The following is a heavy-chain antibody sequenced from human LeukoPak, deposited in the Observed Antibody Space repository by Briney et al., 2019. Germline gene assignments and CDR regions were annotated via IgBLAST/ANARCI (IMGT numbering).Heavy chain of an antibody. CDR3: AKESAMIGEPLFDY. V-gene: IGHV3-23*01. CDR2: ISGSDGRT. D-gene: IGHD5-12*01. CDR1: GFTFSNYA. J-gene: IGHJ4*02. Sequence: GGSLRLSCAASGFTFSNYAMGWVRQAPGKGLEWVSGISGSDGRTYYADSVKGRFTISKDNSKNTLYLQMNTLRAEDTAVYYCAKESAMIGEPLFDYWGQGTLVTVSS.